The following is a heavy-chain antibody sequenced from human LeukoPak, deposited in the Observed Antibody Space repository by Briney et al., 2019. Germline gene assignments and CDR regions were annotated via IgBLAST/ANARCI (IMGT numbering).Heavy chain of an antibody. D-gene: IGHD3-10*01. CDR3: ASARGSGSNDHYYYGMDV. Sequence: GASVKVSCKASGGTFSSYAISWVRQAPGQGLEWMGRIIPILGIANYAQKFQGRVTITADKSTSTAYMELSSLRSEDTAVYYCASARGSGSNDHYYYGMDVWGQGTTVTVSS. J-gene: IGHJ6*02. V-gene: IGHV1-69*04. CDR2: IIPILGIA. CDR1: GGTFSSYA.